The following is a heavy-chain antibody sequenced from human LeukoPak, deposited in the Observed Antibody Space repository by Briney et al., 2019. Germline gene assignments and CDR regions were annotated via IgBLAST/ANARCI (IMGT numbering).Heavy chain of an antibody. V-gene: IGHV4-30-2*01. D-gene: IGHD3-3*01. CDR2: IYHSGST. Sequence: SQTLSLTCAVSGGSISSGGYSWSWIRQPPGKGLEWIGYIYHSGSTYYNPSLKSRVTISVDRSKNQFSLKLSSVTAADTAVYYCARALSPYDFWSDYYIGWFDPWGQGTLVTVSS. CDR1: GGSISSGGYS. CDR3: ARALSPYDFWSDYYIGWFDP. J-gene: IGHJ5*02.